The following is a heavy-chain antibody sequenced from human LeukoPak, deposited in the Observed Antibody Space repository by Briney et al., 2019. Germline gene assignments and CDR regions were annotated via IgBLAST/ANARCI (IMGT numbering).Heavy chain of an antibody. CDR2: IYYSGST. V-gene: IGHV4-31*03. Sequence: PSQTLSLTCTVSGGSISSGGYYWSWIRQHPGKGLEWIGYIYYSGSTYYNPSLKSRVTISVDTSKNQFSLKLSSVTAADTAVYYCARSSSWYSKNWFDPWGQGTLVTVSS. D-gene: IGHD6-13*01. J-gene: IGHJ5*02. CDR1: GGSISSGGYY. CDR3: ARSSSWYSKNWFDP.